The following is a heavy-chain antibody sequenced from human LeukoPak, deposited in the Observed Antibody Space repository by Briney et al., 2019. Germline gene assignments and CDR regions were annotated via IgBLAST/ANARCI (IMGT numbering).Heavy chain of an antibody. V-gene: IGHV3-23*01. D-gene: IGHD3-22*01. CDR2: ISGSGGST. CDR3: ATRITMTVVVISDDAEYFQH. Sequence: GGSLRLSCAASGFTFSSYAMSWVRQAPGKGLEWVSAISGSGGSTYYADSVKGRFTISRDNSKNTLYLQMNSLRAEDTAVYYCATRITMTVVVISDDAEYFQHWGQGTLVTVSS. J-gene: IGHJ1*01. CDR1: GFTFSSYA.